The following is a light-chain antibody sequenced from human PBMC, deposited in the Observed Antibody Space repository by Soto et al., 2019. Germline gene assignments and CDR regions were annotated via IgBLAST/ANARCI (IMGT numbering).Light chain of an antibody. Sequence: QLVVTQPPSASASLGASVTVTCTLSSGCSNYKVDWYQQRPGKGPRFVMRVGTGGIVGSKGDGIPDRCSVLGSGLNRYLTIKNIQEEDQSDYHCGADNGSGIKWLVVFGGGTK. CDR1: SGCSNYK. CDR3: GADNGSGIKWLVV. V-gene: IGLV9-49*01. J-gene: IGLJ2*01. CDR2: VGTGGIVG.